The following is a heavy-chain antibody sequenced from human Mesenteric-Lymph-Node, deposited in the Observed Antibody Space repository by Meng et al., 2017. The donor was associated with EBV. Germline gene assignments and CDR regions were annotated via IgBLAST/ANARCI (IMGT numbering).Heavy chain of an antibody. CDR1: GYTYTSYG. D-gene: IGHD3/OR15-3a*01. V-gene: IGHV1-18*01. J-gene: IGHJ4*02. CDR2: ISAYNGNT. CDR3: AREGDWTTFDY. Sequence: QVQLVQYGGEVKKPGASVRVACKASGYTYTSYGIIWVRQALGQGLEWVGWISAYNGNTNYAQKVQGRVTMTTDTSTTTAYMELRRLRSDDTAVYYCAREGDWTTFDYWGQGTLVTVSS.